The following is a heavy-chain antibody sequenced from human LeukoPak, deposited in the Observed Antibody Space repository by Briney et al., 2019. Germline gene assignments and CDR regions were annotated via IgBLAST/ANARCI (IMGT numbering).Heavy chain of an antibody. CDR3: ARGGTYNDILSFDP. D-gene: IGHD3-9*01. CDR1: GGSISYYY. Sequence: SETLSLTCTVSGGSISYYYWTWIRQSPGKGLEWIGQICYTGRTYYNPSLERRVTISLDTSRIQFSLIMTSVTAADTAMYYCARGGTYNDILSFDPWGQGTLVSVSS. CDR2: ICYTGRT. J-gene: IGHJ5*02. V-gene: IGHV4-59*01.